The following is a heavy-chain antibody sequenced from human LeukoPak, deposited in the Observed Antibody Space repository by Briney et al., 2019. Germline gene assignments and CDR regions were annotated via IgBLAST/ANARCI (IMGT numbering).Heavy chain of an antibody. CDR3: ARVGSSGWMVFDY. CDR1: GYTFTSYG. V-gene: IGHV1-18*01. CDR2: ISAYNGNT. Sequence: ASVKVSCKASGYTFTSYGISWVRQAAGQGLEWMGWISAYNGNTNYAQKLQGRGTMTTDTSTSTAYMELRRLRSDDTAVYSCARVGSSGWMVFDYWGQGTLVTVSS. D-gene: IGHD6-19*01. J-gene: IGHJ4*02.